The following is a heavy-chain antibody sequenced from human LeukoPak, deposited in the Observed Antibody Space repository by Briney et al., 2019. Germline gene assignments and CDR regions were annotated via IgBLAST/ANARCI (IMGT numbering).Heavy chain of an antibody. CDR2: IYHTGTT. D-gene: IGHD5-24*01. CDR3: ASVSVWELATHPGGSFDY. Sequence: SETLSLTGTVSGGLTSRIEYYWSWIRQSPVKGLEWLGHIYHTGTTLYSPHLSNRLSISVDSSRNQFSLTLNSMTAADTAVYYCASVSVWELATHPGGSFDYWGRGILVTVSS. CDR1: GGLTSRIEYY. V-gene: IGHV4-30-4*01. J-gene: IGHJ4*02.